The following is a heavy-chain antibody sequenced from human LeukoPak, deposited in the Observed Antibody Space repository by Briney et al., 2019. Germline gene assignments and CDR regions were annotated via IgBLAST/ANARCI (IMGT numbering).Heavy chain of an antibody. Sequence: SETLSLTCTVSGGSISSYYWSWIRRPPGKGLEWIGYIYTSGSTNYNPSLKSRVTISVDTSKNQFSLKLSSVTATDTAVYYCARHWYDFWSGYSENWFDPWAREPWSPSPQ. CDR3: ARHWYDFWSGYSENWFDP. CDR2: IYTSGST. CDR1: GGSISSYY. J-gene: IGHJ5*02. V-gene: IGHV4-4*09. D-gene: IGHD3-3*01.